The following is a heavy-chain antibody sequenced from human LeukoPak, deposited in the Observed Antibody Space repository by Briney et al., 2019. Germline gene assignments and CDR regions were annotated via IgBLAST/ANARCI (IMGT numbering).Heavy chain of an antibody. CDR1: GFNFNYFA. D-gene: IGHD4-23*01. CDR3: PRIKYGGNSGYHFDY. J-gene: IGHJ4*02. V-gene: IGHV3-23*01. Sequence: GGSLRLSCSASGFNFNYFAMSWIRQAPGKRLEWVSTIGDSGSGGSYADSVRGRFTISRDNSKNIVYLQMHSLRVDDSAVYYYPRIKYGGNSGYHFDYWGQGTLVTVSS. CDR2: IGDSGSGG.